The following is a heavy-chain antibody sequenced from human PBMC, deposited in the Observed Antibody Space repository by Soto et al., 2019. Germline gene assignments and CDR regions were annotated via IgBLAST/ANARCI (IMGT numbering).Heavy chain of an antibody. Sequence: QPQLVQSGAEVKKPGASVKVSCKASGYTFTIYAMHWVRQAPGQRLEWMGWINAGNGNTKYSEKLQGRVTIARDTSASTAYMELSSLRSEDTAVYYCAREFPSLSSSWREHFQPWGQGTLVTV. J-gene: IGHJ1*01. D-gene: IGHD6-13*01. CDR1: GYTFTIYA. CDR3: AREFPSLSSSWREHFQP. CDR2: INAGNGNT. V-gene: IGHV1-3*01.